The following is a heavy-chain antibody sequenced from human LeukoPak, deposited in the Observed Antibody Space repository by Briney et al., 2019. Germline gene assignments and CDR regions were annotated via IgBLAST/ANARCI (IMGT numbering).Heavy chain of an antibody. Sequence: SETLSLTCTVSGGSVSSYYWSWVRRPPGKGLEWIGYIYYGGSTNYKPSLKSRVTISVDTSKNQFSLKLSSVTAADTAVYYCARGLFGEFGFDFWAHGTLVTVSS. V-gene: IGHV4-59*02. CDR1: GGSVSSYY. D-gene: IGHD3-10*02. J-gene: IGHJ4*01. CDR2: IYYGGST. CDR3: ARGLFGEFGFDF.